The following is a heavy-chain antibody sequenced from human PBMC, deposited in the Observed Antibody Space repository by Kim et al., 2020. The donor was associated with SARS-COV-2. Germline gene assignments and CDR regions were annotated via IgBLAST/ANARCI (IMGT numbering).Heavy chain of an antibody. Sequence: ASVTVSCKASGYIFSAYYMHWVRQAPGQGREWMGWINAKSGDTNYAQKFQGRVTMTRDTSINTVYMELSSLRSDDTAVYYCARQLPDDNWGQGTLVTVSS. CDR2: INAKSGDT. D-gene: IGHD1-1*01. V-gene: IGHV1-2*02. CDR1: GYIFSAYY. CDR3: ARQLPDDN. J-gene: IGHJ4*02.